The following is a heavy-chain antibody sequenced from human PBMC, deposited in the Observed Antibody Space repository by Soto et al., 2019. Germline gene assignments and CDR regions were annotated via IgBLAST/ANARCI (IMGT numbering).Heavy chain of an antibody. CDR2: IYYSGST. V-gene: IGHV4-39*01. J-gene: IGHJ6*02. CDR1: GGSISSSSYY. CDR3: ARQSGYSSSHWGLYYYYYGMDV. Sequence: SETLSLTCTVSGGSISSSSYYWGWIRQPPGKGLEWIGSIYYSGSTYYNPSLKSRVTISVDTSKNQFSLKLSSVTAADTAVYYCARQSGYSSSHWGLYYYYYGMDVWGQGTTVTVSS. D-gene: IGHD6-13*01.